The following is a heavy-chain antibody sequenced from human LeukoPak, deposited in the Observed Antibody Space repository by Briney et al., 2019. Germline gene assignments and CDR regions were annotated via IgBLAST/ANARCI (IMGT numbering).Heavy chain of an antibody. Sequence: TPSETLSLTCTVSGGSISGFYWTWIRQPPGKGLEWLGYISHSGSTNYNPSLKSQVTMSVDTSKNQFFLKLTSVTAADTAVYYCARDTRGTFSYYFEYWGQGTLVTVSS. CDR3: ARDTRGTFSYYFEY. D-gene: IGHD2/OR15-2a*01. J-gene: IGHJ4*02. CDR2: ISHSGST. CDR1: GGSISGFY. V-gene: IGHV4-59*01.